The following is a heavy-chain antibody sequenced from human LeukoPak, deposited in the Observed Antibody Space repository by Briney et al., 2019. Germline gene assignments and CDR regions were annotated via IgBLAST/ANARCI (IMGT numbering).Heavy chain of an antibody. CDR3: AKEKVYYYDSSGYEFYFDY. Sequence: GRFLRLSCAASGFTFSSYGMHWVRQAPGKGLEWVAVISYDGSNKYYADSVKGRFTISRDNSKNTLYLQMNSLRAEDTAVYDCAKEKVYYYDSSGYEFYFDYWGQGTLVTVSS. J-gene: IGHJ4*02. D-gene: IGHD3-22*01. CDR1: GFTFSSYG. V-gene: IGHV3-30*18. CDR2: ISYDGSNK.